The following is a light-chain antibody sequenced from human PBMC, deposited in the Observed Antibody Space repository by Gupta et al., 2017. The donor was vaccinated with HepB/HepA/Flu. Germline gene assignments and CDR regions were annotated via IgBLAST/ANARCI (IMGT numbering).Light chain of an antibody. CDR3: GTWDSSLSAGM. J-gene: IGLJ3*02. CDR2: DNN. V-gene: IGLV1-51*01. Sequence: QSVLTQPPSVSAAPGQKVTISCSGSSSNIGNNYVSWYQQLPGTAPKLLIYDNNKRPSGIPDRFSGSKSGTSATLGITGLQTGDEAVYYCGTWDSSLSAGMFGGGTKLTVL. CDR1: SSNIGNNY.